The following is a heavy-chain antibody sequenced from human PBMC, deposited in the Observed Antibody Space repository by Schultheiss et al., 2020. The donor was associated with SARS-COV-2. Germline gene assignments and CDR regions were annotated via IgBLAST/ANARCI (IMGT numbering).Heavy chain of an antibody. CDR3: AKTFPKHDYGDYFDY. CDR2: IKSKTDGGTT. V-gene: IGHV3-15*07. CDR1: GFTFSNAW. J-gene: IGHJ4*02. D-gene: IGHD4-17*01. Sequence: GGSLRLSCAASGFTFSNAWMNWVRQAPGKGLEWVGRIKSKTDGGTTDYAAPVKGRFTISRDDSKNTLYLQMNSLKTEDTAVYYCAKTFPKHDYGDYFDYWGQGTLVTVSS.